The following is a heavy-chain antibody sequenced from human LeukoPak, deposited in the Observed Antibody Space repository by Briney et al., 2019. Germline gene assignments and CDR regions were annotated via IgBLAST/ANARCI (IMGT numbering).Heavy chain of an antibody. CDR3: AKDNRGGWSGYFDY. CDR2: FWHDGRAE. D-gene: IGHD6-19*01. V-gene: IGHV3-33*06. CDR1: GFILSSYG. J-gene: IGHJ4*02. Sequence: GRSLRLSCAASGFILSSYGMYWVRQAPGKGLAWVAVFWHDGRAEFYADSVKGRFSISRDDSKNTLYLQMNSLRAEDTALYYCAKDNRGGWSGYFDYWGQGTLVTVSS.